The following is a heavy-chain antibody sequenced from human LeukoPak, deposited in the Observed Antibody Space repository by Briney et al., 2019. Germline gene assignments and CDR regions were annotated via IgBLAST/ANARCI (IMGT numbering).Heavy chain of an antibody. Sequence: GGSLRLSCAASGFTFSSYAMSWVRQAPGKGLEWVSAISGSGGSTYYADSVKGRFTTSRDNAKNSLDLQMNSLKVEDTAVYYCATPAAGPGAEYSLYWGQGTLVIVSS. CDR2: ISGSGGST. V-gene: IGHV3-23*01. CDR1: GFTFSSYA. D-gene: IGHD6-13*01. J-gene: IGHJ1*01. CDR3: ATPAAGPGAEYSLY.